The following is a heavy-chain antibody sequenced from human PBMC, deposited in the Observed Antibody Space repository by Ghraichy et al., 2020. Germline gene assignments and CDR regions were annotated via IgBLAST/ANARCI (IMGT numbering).Heavy chain of an antibody. CDR1: GGSISSYY. Sequence: SETLSLTCTVSGGSISSYYWSWIRQPPGKGLEWIGYIYTSGSTNYNPSLKSRVTISVDTSQNQFSLKLSSVTAADTAVYYCARHVGGHHSFEYWGQGTLVTVSS. J-gene: IGHJ4*02. CDR2: IYTSGST. CDR3: ARHVGGHHSFEY. V-gene: IGHV4-4*09. D-gene: IGHD4-23*01.